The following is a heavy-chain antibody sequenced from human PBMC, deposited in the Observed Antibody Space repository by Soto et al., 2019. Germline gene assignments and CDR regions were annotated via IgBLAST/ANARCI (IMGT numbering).Heavy chain of an antibody. CDR2: INSDGRNT. CDR3: ARDFRARGMDSNWFDP. J-gene: IGHJ5*02. D-gene: IGHD3-10*01. CDR1: GFIFSSYW. V-gene: IGHV3-74*03. Sequence: ETLRLSCAASGFIFSSYWMHWVRQVPGKGPVGVARINSDGRNTKYTDSVKGRFTISRDNAKNTLYLQMNSLRAEDTAVYYCARDFRARGMDSNWFDPWGQETVVTVSS.